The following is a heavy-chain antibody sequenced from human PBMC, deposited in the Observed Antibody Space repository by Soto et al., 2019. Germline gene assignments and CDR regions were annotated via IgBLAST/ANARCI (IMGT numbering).Heavy chain of an antibody. Sequence: SETLSHTCTVSGGSINRGDYSWTWIRQPPGKGLEWIGYIYHTGTTYYNMSLKSRVTISVDRSKNQFSLKLSSVTAADTAVYYCARGINYYDSSGDSWFDPWGEGTLVTVSS. D-gene: IGHD3-22*01. V-gene: IGHV4-30-2*01. CDR3: ARGINYYDSSGDSWFDP. J-gene: IGHJ5*02. CDR2: IYHTGTT. CDR1: GGSINRGDYS.